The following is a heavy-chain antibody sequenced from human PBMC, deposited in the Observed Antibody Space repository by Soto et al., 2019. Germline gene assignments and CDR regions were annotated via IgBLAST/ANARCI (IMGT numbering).Heavy chain of an antibody. D-gene: IGHD6-13*01. CDR2: ISYDGSNK. V-gene: IGHV3-30-3*01. Sequence: QVQLVESGGGVVQPGRSLRLSCAASGFTFSSYAMHWVRQAPGKGLEWVAVISYDGSNKYYADSVKGRFTISRDNSKNTLYLQMTRLRAEDTAVYYCARDKGSSWYQVVYYFDYWGQGTLVTVSS. CDR3: ARDKGSSWYQVVYYFDY. CDR1: GFTFSSYA. J-gene: IGHJ4*02.